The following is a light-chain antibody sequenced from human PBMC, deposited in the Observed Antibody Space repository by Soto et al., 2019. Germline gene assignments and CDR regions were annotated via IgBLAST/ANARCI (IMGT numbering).Light chain of an antibody. V-gene: IGLV2-14*01. CDR3: SSYTSASALAI. CDR2: EVN. J-gene: IGLJ2*01. CDR1: KFDIGRYNY. Sequence: QSALTQPASVSGSPGQTITISCAGTKFDIGRYNYVSWYRQHPGEAPKLIIFEVNNRPSGTSNRFSGSKSGNTASLTISGLQVEDEAHYFCSSYTSASALAIFGGGTKVTVL.